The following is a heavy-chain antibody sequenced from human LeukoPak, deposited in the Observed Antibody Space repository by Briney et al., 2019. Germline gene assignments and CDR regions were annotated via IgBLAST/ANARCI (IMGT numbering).Heavy chain of an antibody. CDR2: IYPGDSDT. V-gene: IGHV5-51*01. CDR1: GYRFTSYW. J-gene: IGHJ3*02. CDR3: ARSGGSYYSI. Sequence: HGESLQFSCKGSGYRFTSYWIGWVRQMPGKGLEWMGIIYPGDSDTIYSPSFQGQVTISADKSTSTANLQWSSLNASDTAMYYCARSGGSYYSIWGQGTMVTVSS. D-gene: IGHD1-26*01.